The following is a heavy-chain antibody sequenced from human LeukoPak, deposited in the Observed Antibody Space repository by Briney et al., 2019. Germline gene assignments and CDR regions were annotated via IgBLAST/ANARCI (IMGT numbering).Heavy chain of an antibody. CDR1: GGTLSGYA. CDR3: ARGFSGPNWGKRYFEY. J-gene: IGHJ4*02. D-gene: IGHD7-27*01. V-gene: IGHV1-69*13. CDR2: IILIADTT. Sequence: ASVKVSCKASGGTLSGYALSWVRQAPGQGLEWMGGIILIADTTNYAPKFQGGVTITADESTNTAYMELSRLTSEDTAVYFCARGFSGPNWGKRYFEYWGQGTLVTVSS.